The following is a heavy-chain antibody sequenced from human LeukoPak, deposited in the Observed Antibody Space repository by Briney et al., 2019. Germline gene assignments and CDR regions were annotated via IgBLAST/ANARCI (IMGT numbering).Heavy chain of an antibody. D-gene: IGHD5-18*01. CDR3: AKWGFTYGPGYFDY. CDR1: GFTFATYA. V-gene: IGHV3-23*01. Sequence: GGSLRLSCAASGFTFATYAMSWVRQAPGKGLEWVSTITGSGAYTYHADFVKGRFTISRDNSKETLYLQMDSLRAEDMALYYCAKWGFTYGPGYFDYWGQGILVTVSS. J-gene: IGHJ4*02. CDR2: ITGSGAYT.